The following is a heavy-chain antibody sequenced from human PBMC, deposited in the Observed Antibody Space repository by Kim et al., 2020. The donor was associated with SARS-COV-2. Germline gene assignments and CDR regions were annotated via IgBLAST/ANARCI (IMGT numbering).Heavy chain of an antibody. Sequence: DSVKGRFTISRENSKNTLYLQMNSLRAEDTAVYYCARGPVPGYYYYGMDVWGQGTTVTVSS. J-gene: IGHJ6*02. V-gene: IGHV3-53*01. CDR3: ARGPVPGYYYYGMDV.